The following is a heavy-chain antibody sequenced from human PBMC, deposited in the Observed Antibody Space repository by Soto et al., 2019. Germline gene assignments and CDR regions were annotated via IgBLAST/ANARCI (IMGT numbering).Heavy chain of an antibody. Sequence: QVQLQESGPGLVKPSGTLSLTCAVSGGSISSSNWWSWVRQPPGKGLEWIGEIYHSGSTNYNPSLKSRVTISVDKYKNQLALKLSSVTAADTAVYYCASTEGGRGEVTANLDYWGQGTLVTVSS. D-gene: IGHD2-21*02. CDR3: ASTEGGRGEVTANLDY. V-gene: IGHV4-4*02. J-gene: IGHJ4*02. CDR2: IYHSGST. CDR1: GGSISSSNW.